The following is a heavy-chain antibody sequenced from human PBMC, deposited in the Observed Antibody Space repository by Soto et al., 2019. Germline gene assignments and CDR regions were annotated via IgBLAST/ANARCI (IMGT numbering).Heavy chain of an antibody. CDR2: INPKSGGT. V-gene: IGHV1-2*04. CDR1: GYSFTDYH. CDR3: ARVSDNWFDP. Sequence: ASVKVSCKASGYSFTDYHIHWVRQAPGQGLEWLGRINPKSGGTSTAQKFQGWVTMTTDTSTSTAYMELRSLTSDDTAVYYCARVSDNWFDPWGQGTLVTVSS. J-gene: IGHJ5*02.